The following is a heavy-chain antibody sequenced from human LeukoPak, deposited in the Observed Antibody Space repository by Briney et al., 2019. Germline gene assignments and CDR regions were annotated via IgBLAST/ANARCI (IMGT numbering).Heavy chain of an antibody. Sequence: PGGSLRLSCSASGFSFKNYVMHWVRQAPGKGLEYVSVISSNGGSTYYADSVKGRFTISRDNSQKTLYLQMNSLRLEDTAIYYCARDPAGIPAPLYYLDHRGQGTLVTVSS. CDR3: ARDPAGIPAPLYYLDH. CDR2: ISSNGGST. J-gene: IGHJ1*01. D-gene: IGHD2-2*01. CDR1: GFSFKNYV. V-gene: IGHV3-64*04.